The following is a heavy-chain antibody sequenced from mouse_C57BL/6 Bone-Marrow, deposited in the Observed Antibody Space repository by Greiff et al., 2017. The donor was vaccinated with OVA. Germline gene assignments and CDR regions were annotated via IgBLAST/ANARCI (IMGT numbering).Heavy chain of an antibody. CDR2: IYPGSGNT. Sequence: VKLVESGAELVRPGASVKLSCKASGYTFTDYYINWVKQRPGQGLEWIARIYPGSGNTYYNEKFKGKATLTAEKSSSTAYMQLSSLTSEDSAVYFCARRRVTTVVATYYFDYWGRGTTLTVSS. V-gene: IGHV1-76*01. J-gene: IGHJ2*01. CDR1: GYTFTDYY. D-gene: IGHD1-1*01. CDR3: ARRRVTTVVATYYFDY.